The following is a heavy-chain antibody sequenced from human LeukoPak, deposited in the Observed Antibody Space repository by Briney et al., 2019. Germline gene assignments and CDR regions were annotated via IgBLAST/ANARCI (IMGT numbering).Heavy chain of an antibody. J-gene: IGHJ4*02. Sequence: PGGSLILSCAASGFTFSSYEMNWVRQAPGKGLEWVSYISSSGSTIYYADSVKGRFTISRDNAKNSLYLQMNSLRAEDTAVYYCARDLYSSGWFSPFDYWGQGTLVTVSS. CDR1: GFTFSSYE. CDR2: ISSSGSTI. CDR3: ARDLYSSGWFSPFDY. V-gene: IGHV3-48*03. D-gene: IGHD6-19*01.